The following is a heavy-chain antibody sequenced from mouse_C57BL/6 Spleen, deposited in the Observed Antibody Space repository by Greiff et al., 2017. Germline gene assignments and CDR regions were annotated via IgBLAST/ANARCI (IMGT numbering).Heavy chain of an antibody. CDR3: AREGMVTNYFDY. V-gene: IGHV1-55*01. CDR2: IYPGSGST. J-gene: IGHJ2*01. Sequence: VQLQQSGAELVKPGASVKMSCKASGYTFTSYWITWVKQRPGQGLEWIGDIYPGSGSTNYNEKFKSKATLTVDTSSSTAYMQLSSLTSEDSAVYYCAREGMVTNYFDYWGQGTTLTVSS. D-gene: IGHD2-3*01. CDR1: GYTFTSYW.